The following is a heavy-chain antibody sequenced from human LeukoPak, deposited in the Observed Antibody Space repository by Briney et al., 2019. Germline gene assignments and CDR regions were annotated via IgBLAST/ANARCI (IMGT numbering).Heavy chain of an antibody. D-gene: IGHD5-18*01. CDR3: ARTPPGDTGIDY. J-gene: IGHJ4*02. CDR2: IYPGDSDR. CDR1: GCGFTSYW. Sequence: GEALQISYKGAGCGFTSYWIGWGRRMPGKGGEGMGIIYPGDSDRRYSPSFQGQVPISADKSISTAYLQWSSLKASDTAMYYCARTPPGDTGIDYWGQGPLVTVSS. V-gene: IGHV5-51*01.